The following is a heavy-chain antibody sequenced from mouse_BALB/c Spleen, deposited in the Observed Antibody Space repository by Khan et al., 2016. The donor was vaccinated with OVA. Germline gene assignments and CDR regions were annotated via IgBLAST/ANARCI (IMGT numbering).Heavy chain of an antibody. CDR2: IWAGGST. J-gene: IGHJ2*01. Sequence: VQLLETGPGLVAPSQSLSITCTVSGFSLTSYGVHWVRQPPGKGLEWLEIIWAGGSTNYNSALMSRLSISKDNSKSQVFVKMISLQTDDTAMYYCARDHGNTYEYFDYWGQGTTLTVSS. V-gene: IGHV2-9*02. D-gene: IGHD1-1*01. CDR1: GFSLTSYG. CDR3: ARDHGNTYEYFDY.